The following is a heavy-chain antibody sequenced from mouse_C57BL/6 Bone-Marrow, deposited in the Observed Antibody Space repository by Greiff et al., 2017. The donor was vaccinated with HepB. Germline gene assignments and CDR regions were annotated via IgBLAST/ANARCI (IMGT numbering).Heavy chain of an antibody. CDR1: GYTFTSYW. Sequence: VQLQQPGAELVKPGASVKLSCKASGYTFTSYWMHWVKQRPGRGLEWIGRIDPNSGGTKYNEKFKSKATLTVDKPSSTAYMQLSSLTSEDSAVYYCARGGITTVVATGYFDVWGTGTTVTVSS. CDR3: ARGGITTVVATGYFDV. CDR2: IDPNSGGT. D-gene: IGHD1-1*01. J-gene: IGHJ1*03. V-gene: IGHV1-72*01.